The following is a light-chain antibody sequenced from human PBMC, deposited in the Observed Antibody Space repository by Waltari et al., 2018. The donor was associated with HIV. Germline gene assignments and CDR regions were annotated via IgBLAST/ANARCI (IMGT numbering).Light chain of an antibody. J-gene: IGLJ2*01. CDR1: NSPLGNIY. Sequence: QSVLTQPPSVSAAPGQTVTIPCSGSNSPLGNIYVSWYQQLPGTAPKLLIYDNNKRPSGIPDRFSGSKSGTSATLGITGLQTGDEADYYCGSWDSSLSGVVFGGGTKLTVL. CDR3: GSWDSSLSGVV. CDR2: DNN. V-gene: IGLV1-51*01.